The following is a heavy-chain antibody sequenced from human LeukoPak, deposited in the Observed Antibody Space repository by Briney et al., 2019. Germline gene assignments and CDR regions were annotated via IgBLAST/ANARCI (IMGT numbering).Heavy chain of an antibody. CDR3: AKGKVNHDGALDI. V-gene: IGHV3-23*01. CDR1: GFTFISYA. D-gene: IGHD3-16*01. J-gene: IGHJ3*02. Sequence: GGSLRLSCAASGFTFISYAISWVRQAPGKGLEWVSEISGSVSGSGDSTHYADSVKGRFTISRDNSKKTLFLQMNSLRAEDTAVYYCAKGKVNHDGALDIWGQGTVVTVSS. CDR2: ISGSVSGSGDST.